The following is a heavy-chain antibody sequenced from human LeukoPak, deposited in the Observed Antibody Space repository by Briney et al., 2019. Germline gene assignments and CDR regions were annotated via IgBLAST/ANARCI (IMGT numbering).Heavy chain of an antibody. CDR3: ARDMTGGIWARATSFDH. V-gene: IGHV1-2*02. Sequence: ASVKVSCKTSGYTFSAFYIHWVRQAPGQGPEWMGWINPDSGGSEYGQKFQGRVTFTSDTSSTTVYMEVRSLKSDDTAVYYCARDMTGGIWARATSFDHWGQGTLVTVSS. CDR1: GYTFSAFY. CDR2: INPDSGGS. J-gene: IGHJ4*02. D-gene: IGHD1-14*01.